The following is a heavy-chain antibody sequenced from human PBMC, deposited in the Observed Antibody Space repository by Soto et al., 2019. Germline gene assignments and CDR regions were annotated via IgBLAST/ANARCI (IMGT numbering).Heavy chain of an antibody. CDR2: INSDGSST. J-gene: IGHJ4*02. Sequence: PGGSLRLSCAASGFTFSSYWMHWVRQAPGKGLVWVSRINSDGSSTSYADSVKGRFTISRDNAKNTLYLQMNSLRAEDTAVYYCARVTSIAARKALTPGGCFDYWGQGTLVTVSS. D-gene: IGHD6-6*01. CDR1: GFTFSSYW. CDR3: ARVTSIAARKALTPGGCFDY. V-gene: IGHV3-74*01.